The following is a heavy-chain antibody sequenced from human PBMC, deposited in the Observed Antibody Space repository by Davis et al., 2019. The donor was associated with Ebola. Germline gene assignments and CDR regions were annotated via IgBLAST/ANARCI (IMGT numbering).Heavy chain of an antibody. V-gene: IGHV4-30-2*01. J-gene: IGHJ3*02. CDR2: IYHSGST. CDR1: GGSIRSGGYS. D-gene: IGHD2-2*01. CDR3: ARTAHTNQLLFAGAFDI. Sequence: SETLSLTFAVSGGSIRSGGYSWSWIRQPPGKGLEWIGYIYHSGSTYYNPSLKSRVTISVDRSKNQFSLKLSSVTAADTAVYYCARTAHTNQLLFAGAFDIWGQGTMVTVSS.